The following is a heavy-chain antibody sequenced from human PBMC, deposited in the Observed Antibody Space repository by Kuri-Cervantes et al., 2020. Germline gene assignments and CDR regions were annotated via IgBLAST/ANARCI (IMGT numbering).Heavy chain of an antibody. CDR1: GFTFSSYA. J-gene: IGHJ4*02. CDR2: ISYDGSNK. Sequence: GESLKISCAASGFTFSSYAMHWVRQAPGKGLEWVAVISYDGSNKYYADSVKGRFTISRDNSKNTLYLQMNSLRAEDTAVYYCAKLRGATDYWGQGTLVTVSS. V-gene: IGHV3-30-3*02. CDR3: AKLRGATDY. D-gene: IGHD1-26*01.